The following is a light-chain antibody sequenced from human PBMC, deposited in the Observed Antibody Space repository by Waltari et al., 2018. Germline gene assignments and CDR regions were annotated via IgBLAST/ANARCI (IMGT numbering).Light chain of an antibody. Sequence: QSALTQPASVSGSPGQSIAISCTGTNSDVGGSKFVSWYQQPPGKAPKLMIYDVTKRHPGVSDRFSGSKYDSTASLTISGLQAGDEADYYCSSYTSSGTVVFGGGTKLTVL. V-gene: IGLV2-14*01. CDR1: NSDVGGSKF. CDR3: SSYTSSGTVV. J-gene: IGLJ2*01. CDR2: DVT.